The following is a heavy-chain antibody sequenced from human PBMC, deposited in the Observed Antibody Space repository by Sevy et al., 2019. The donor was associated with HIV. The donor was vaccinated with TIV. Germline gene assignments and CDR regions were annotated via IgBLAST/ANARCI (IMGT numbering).Heavy chain of an antibody. V-gene: IGHV4-39*01. D-gene: IGHD3-3*01. CDR3: ARDFGVRKGGGSAFDI. CDR2: IYYSGST. CDR1: GGSISSSSYY. J-gene: IGHJ3*02. Sequence: SETLSLTCTVSGGSISSSSYYWGWIRQPPGKGLEWIGSIYYSGSTYYNPSLKSRVTISVDTSKNQFSLMLSSVTAADTAVYYCARDFGVRKGGGSAFDIWGQGTMVTVSS.